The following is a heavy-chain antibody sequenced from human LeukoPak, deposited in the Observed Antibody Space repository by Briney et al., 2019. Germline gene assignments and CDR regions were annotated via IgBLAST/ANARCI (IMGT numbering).Heavy chain of an antibody. CDR1: GVSISSYY. J-gene: IGHJ4*01. D-gene: IGHD3-10*01. CDR2: ISYSGGT. CDR3: VRGERLGGDY. V-gene: IGHV4-59*01. Sequence: SETLSLTCSASGVSISSYYWSWIRQSPGKGLEWIGYISYSGGTNYNPSLKSRVTISLDTSKNQFSLQLSSETAADTAVYYCVRGERLGGDYWGHGTLVTVSS.